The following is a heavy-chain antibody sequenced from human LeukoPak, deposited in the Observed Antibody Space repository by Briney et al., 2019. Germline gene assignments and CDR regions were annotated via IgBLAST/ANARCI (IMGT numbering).Heavy chain of an antibody. J-gene: IGHJ4*01. CDR3: ARTLYDALSGFDF. D-gene: IGHD3-9*01. V-gene: IGHV1-46*01. Sequence: ASVRVSCKASGYTFTTHYLHWVRQAPGQGLQWMAMFNPVGRPRYAQKFQGRVTMTRDRSTDTVTMELSSLTSDDTAVYYCARTLYDALSGFDFWGQGTLVTVSA. CDR1: GYTFTTHY. CDR2: FNPVGRP.